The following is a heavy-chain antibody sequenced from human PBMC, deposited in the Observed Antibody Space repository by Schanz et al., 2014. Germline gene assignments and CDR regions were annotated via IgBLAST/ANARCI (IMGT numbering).Heavy chain of an antibody. D-gene: IGHD3-10*01. CDR3: AKYRGYYRVSGSYRELEY. V-gene: IGHV3-30*18. CDR1: GFTFSTHA. Sequence: VQLVESGGGVVQPGRSLRLSCAASGFTFSTHAMHWVRQAPGKGLEWVALVSSDGNNDYYTDSVKGRFTISRDNSKNTVHLQMNSLRAEDTAVYYCAKYRGYYRVSGSYRELEYWGQGTLLTVSS. J-gene: IGHJ4*02. CDR2: VSSDGNND.